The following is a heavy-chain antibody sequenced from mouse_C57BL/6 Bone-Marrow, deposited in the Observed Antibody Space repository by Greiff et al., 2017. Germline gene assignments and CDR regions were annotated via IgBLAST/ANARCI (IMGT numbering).Heavy chain of an antibody. D-gene: IGHD1-1*01. J-gene: IGHJ1*03. CDR3: ARWITTVVAPYGYFDV. CDR1: GYTFTSYW. Sequence: VQLQQPGAELVKPGASVKLSCKASGYTFTSYWMHWVKQRPGQGLEWIGMIHPNSGSTNYNEKFKSKATLTVDKSSSTAYMQLSSLTSEDSAVYYCARWITTVVAPYGYFDVWGTGTTVTVSS. V-gene: IGHV1-64*01. CDR2: IHPNSGST.